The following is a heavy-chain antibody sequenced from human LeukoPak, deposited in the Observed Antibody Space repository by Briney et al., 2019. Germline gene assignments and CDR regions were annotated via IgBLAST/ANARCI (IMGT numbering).Heavy chain of an antibody. J-gene: IGHJ3*02. CDR3: ARDRIMITFGGVIVIPDAFDI. Sequence: GGSLRLSCAASGFTFSNYWMSWVRQAPGKGLEWVANIKQDGSEKYYVDSVKGRFTISRDNAKNSLYLQMNSLRAEDTAVYYCARDRIMITFGGVIVIPDAFDIWGQGTMVTVSS. CDR2: IKQDGSEK. D-gene: IGHD3-16*02. V-gene: IGHV3-7*01. CDR1: GFTFSNYW.